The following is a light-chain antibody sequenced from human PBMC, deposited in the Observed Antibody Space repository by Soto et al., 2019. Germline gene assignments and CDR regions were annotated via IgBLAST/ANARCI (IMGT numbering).Light chain of an antibody. CDR2: ATS. CDR1: QTINGY. J-gene: IGKJ4*01. Sequence: DIQMTQSPSSLSASVGDRVTITCRASQTINGYLNWYQQKPGKAPNLLIYATSSLQSGVPSRFSGGRSWTDFTLIISGLQPEDFPTYYVQHGYSTPLTFGGGTKVEVK. V-gene: IGKV1-39*01. CDR3: QHGYSTPLT.